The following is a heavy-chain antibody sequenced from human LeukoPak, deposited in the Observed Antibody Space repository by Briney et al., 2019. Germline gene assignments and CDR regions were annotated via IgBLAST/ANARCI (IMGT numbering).Heavy chain of an antibody. D-gene: IGHD2/OR15-2a*01. CDR3: ARGTENSFDY. J-gene: IGHJ4*02. V-gene: IGHV4-39*07. CDR1: GGSISSSSYY. Sequence: SETLSLTCTVSGGSISSSSYYWGWIRQPPGKGLEWIGSIYYSGSTYYNPSLKSRVTISVDRSKNQFSLKLSSVTAADTAVYYCARGTENSFDYWGQGTLVTVSS. CDR2: IYYSGST.